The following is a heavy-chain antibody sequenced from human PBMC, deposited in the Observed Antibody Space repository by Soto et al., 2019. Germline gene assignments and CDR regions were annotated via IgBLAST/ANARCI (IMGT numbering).Heavy chain of an antibody. CDR3: ARDCSGGSCYSGYYYMDV. Sequence: PSETLSLTCAVSGGSVTTYHWTWIRQPPGKGLEWIGYIYNSGSTYYNPSLKSRVTVSLDTSKNQFSLHLSSVTAADTAVYYCARDCSGGSCYSGYYYMDVWGKGTTVTVSS. CDR1: GGSVTTYH. D-gene: IGHD2-15*01. V-gene: IGHV4-4*08. J-gene: IGHJ6*03. CDR2: IYNSGST.